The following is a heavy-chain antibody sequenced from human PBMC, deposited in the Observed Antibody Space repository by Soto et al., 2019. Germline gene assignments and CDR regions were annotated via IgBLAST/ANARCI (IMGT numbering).Heavy chain of an antibody. CDR1: GFTFSSYT. CDR2: ISSSSTI. V-gene: IGHV3-48*02. D-gene: IGHD6-13*01. Sequence: EVQLVESGGGLVQPGGSLRLSCAASGFTFSSYTMNWVRQAPGKGLEWVSYISSSSTIYYADSVKGRFTISRDNAKNSLYLQMNSLSDEDTALYYCARGVGYNWFDPWGQGTLVTVSS. J-gene: IGHJ5*02. CDR3: ARGVGYNWFDP.